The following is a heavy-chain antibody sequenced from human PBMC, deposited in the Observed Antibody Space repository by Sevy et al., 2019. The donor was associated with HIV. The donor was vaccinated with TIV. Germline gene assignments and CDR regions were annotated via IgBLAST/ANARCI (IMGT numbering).Heavy chain of an antibody. J-gene: IGHJ4*02. Sequence: GGSLRLSCAATGFTFSNYAMHWVRQAPGKGMEWVAIIWSDGAYQYHGDAVKGRFNISRDNSKNTLYLQMNNVRVEDTAVYYCARGGYYYDNAGYYALDSWGQGTLVTVSS. CDR3: ARGGYYYDNAGYYALDS. D-gene: IGHD3-22*01. CDR1: GFTFSNYA. CDR2: IWSDGAYQ. V-gene: IGHV3-33*01.